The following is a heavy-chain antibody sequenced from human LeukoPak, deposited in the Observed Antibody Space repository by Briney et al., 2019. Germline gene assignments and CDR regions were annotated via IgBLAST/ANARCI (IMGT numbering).Heavy chain of an antibody. D-gene: IGHD2-8*01. Sequence: GGSLRLSCAASGFAFSSYWMSWVRQVPGEGLEWVAKIKQDGSEKYYVDSVKGRFAISRDNARNSLYLEMTSLRPEDTAVYYCVKDAPNGSVDFWGRGTLVTVSS. CDR1: GFAFSSYW. J-gene: IGHJ4*02. CDR3: VKDAPNGSVDF. V-gene: IGHV3-7*03. CDR2: IKQDGSEK.